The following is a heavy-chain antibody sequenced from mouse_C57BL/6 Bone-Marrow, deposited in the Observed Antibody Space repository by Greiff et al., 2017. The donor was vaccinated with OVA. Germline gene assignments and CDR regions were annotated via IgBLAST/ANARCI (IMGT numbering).Heavy chain of an antibody. CDR2: INPSTGGT. V-gene: IGHV1-42*01. CDR1: GYSFTGYY. Sequence: VQLKESGPELVKPGASVKISCKASGYSFTGYYMNWVKQSPEKSLEWIGEINPSTGGTTYNQKFKAKATLTVDKSSSTAYMQLKSLTSEDSAVYYCARGWLHFDVWGTGTTVTVSS. J-gene: IGHJ1*03. CDR3: ARGWLHFDV. D-gene: IGHD2-2*01.